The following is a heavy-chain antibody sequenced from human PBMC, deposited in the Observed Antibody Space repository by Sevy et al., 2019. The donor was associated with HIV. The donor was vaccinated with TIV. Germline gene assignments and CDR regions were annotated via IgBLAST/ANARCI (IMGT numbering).Heavy chain of an antibody. J-gene: IGHJ4*02. CDR2: INPNSGGT. CDR1: GYTFTGYY. Sequence: ASVKVSCKASGYTFTGYYMHWVRQAPGQGLEWMGWINPNSGGTNYAQRFQGRVTMTRDTCISTAYMELSRLRSDDTALYYCARDEQWLAYYFDYWGQGTLVTVSS. CDR3: ARDEQWLAYYFDY. V-gene: IGHV1-2*02. D-gene: IGHD6-19*01.